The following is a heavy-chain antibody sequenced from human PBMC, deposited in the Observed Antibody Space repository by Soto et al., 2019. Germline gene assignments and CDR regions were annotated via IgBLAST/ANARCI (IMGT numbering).Heavy chain of an antibody. Sequence: PSEPLSLTCAVYGGSFSAYYWSWIRQPPGKGLEWIGEINHSGSTNYSPSLKSRVTISVDTSKNQFSLKLSSVTAADTAMYFCARPYSNYSLWFDPWGQGTLVTVSS. CDR2: INHSGST. D-gene: IGHD4-4*01. CDR3: ARPYSNYSLWFDP. V-gene: IGHV4-34*01. CDR1: GGSFSAYY. J-gene: IGHJ5*02.